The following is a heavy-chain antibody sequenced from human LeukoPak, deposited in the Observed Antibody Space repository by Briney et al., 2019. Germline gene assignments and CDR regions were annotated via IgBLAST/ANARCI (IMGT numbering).Heavy chain of an antibody. D-gene: IGHD1-1*01. V-gene: IGHV3-23*01. CDR2: ISGSGGST. CDR1: GFTFSSYA. Sequence: GGSLRLSCAASGFTFSSYAMSWVRQAPGKGLWWVSAISGSGGSTYYADSVKGRFTISRDNSKNTLYLQMNSLRAEDTAVYYCAKDREMATTRAYSDYWGQGTLVTVSS. CDR3: AKDREMATTRAYSDY. J-gene: IGHJ4*02.